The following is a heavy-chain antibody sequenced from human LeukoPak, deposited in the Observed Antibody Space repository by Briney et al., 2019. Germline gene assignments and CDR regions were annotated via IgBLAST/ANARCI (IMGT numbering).Heavy chain of an antibody. CDR3: ASVVRGVY. Sequence: PGGSLRLSCAASGFTFSSYGMHWVRQAPGKGLEWVSVIYSGGSTYYADSVKGRFTISRHNSKNTLYLQMNSLRAEDTAVYYCASVVRGVYRGQGTLVTVSS. CDR2: IYSGGST. V-gene: IGHV3-53*04. CDR1: GFTFSSYG. J-gene: IGHJ4*02. D-gene: IGHD3-10*01.